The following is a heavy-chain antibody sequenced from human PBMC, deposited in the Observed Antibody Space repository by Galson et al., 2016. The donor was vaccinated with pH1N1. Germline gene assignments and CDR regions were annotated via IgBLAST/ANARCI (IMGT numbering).Heavy chain of an antibody. J-gene: IGHJ4*02. D-gene: IGHD6-13*01. V-gene: IGHV6-1*01. CDR3: ARDGIAAAGIRRDQYYFDY. CDR2: TYYRSKWYN. Sequence: QSPSRGLEWLGRTYYRSKWYNDYAVSVKSRITINPDTSKNQFSLQLNSVTPEDTAVYYCARDGIAAAGIRRDQYYFDYWGQGTLVTVSS.